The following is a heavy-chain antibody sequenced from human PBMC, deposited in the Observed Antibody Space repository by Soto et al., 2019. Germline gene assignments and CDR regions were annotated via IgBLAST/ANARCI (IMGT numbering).Heavy chain of an antibody. D-gene: IGHD6-6*01. CDR1: GFNFRYYA. CDR2: INDNGDST. J-gene: IGHJ5*01. V-gene: IGHV3-23*01. Sequence: GGSLRLSCAASGFNFRYYAMTWVRQAPGKGLERVSSINDNGDSTHYADSVKGRFTISRDNSKNTLYLQMNSLTAKDTAVYFCAKASNSSPWFDSWLESWGQGTLVTVSS. CDR3: AKASNSSPWFDSWLES.